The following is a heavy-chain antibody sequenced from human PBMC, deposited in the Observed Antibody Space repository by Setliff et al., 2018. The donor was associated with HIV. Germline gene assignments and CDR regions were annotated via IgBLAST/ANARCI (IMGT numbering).Heavy chain of an antibody. Sequence: KTSETLSLTCAVSGGSVSSYSYYWGWIRQPPGKGLEWIGSIYYSGGTHWNPSLKSRVTISVDTSKNQFSLKLTSVTAADTGVYHCARVGVRNWNDDGIDFWGQGALVTVSS. V-gene: IGHV4-39*01. CDR3: ARVGVRNWNDDGIDF. D-gene: IGHD1-1*01. CDR2: IYYSGGT. CDR1: GGSVSSYSYY. J-gene: IGHJ4*02.